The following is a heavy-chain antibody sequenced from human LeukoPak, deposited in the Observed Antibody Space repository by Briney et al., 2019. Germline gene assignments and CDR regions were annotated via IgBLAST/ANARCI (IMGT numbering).Heavy chain of an antibody. J-gene: IGHJ4*02. CDR1: GFTFSSYS. D-gene: IGHD3-22*01. CDR2: ISGSGGST. V-gene: IGHV3-23*01. CDR3: AKIDRRVTMIVREY. Sequence: PGGSLRLSCAASGFTFSSYSMNWVRQAPGKGLEWVSAISGSGGSTYYADSVKGRFTISRDNSKNTLYLQMNSLRAEDTAVYYCAKIDRRVTMIVREYWGQGTLVTVSS.